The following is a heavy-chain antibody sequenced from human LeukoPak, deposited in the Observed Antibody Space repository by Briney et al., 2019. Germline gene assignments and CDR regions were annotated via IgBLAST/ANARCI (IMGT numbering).Heavy chain of an antibody. Sequence: SETLSHTCTVSGASVRSYYWSWIRQPPGKGLEWIGSIYYTGSTSYNPSLKSRVTISLDTSRNQFSLRLNSVTAADTAVYYCARYAPPTTYYFDYWGQGTLVTVSS. CDR2: IYYTGST. J-gene: IGHJ4*02. D-gene: IGHD2-2*01. V-gene: IGHV4-59*02. CDR1: GASVRSYY. CDR3: ARYAPPTTYYFDY.